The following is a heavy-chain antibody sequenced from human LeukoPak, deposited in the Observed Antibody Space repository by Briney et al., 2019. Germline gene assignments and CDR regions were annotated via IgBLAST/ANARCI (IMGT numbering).Heavy chain of an antibody. CDR1: GYTFTSYG. CDR2: ISAYNGNT. V-gene: IGHV1-18*01. Sequence: ASVKVSCKASGYTFTSYGISWVRQAPGQGLEWMGWISAYNGNTNYAQRLQGRVTMTTDTSTSTAYMELRSLRSDDTAVYYCAREYYHDSSGYPTFDYWGQGTLVTVSS. J-gene: IGHJ4*02. D-gene: IGHD3-22*01. CDR3: AREYYHDSSGYPTFDY.